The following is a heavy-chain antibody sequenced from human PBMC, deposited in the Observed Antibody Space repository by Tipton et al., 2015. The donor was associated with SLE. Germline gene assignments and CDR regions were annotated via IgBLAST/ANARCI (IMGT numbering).Heavy chain of an antibody. CDR3: ARDKPSSSCLDY. V-gene: IGHV4-59*01. CDR1: GGSIASNY. Sequence: LRLSCTVSGGSIASNYWSWIRQPPGKGLEWIGYIYYTGSTDYNPSLKSQVTISVDTSKNQFSLKLSSVTAADTAVYYCARDKPSSSCLDYWGQGTLVTVSS. J-gene: IGHJ4*02. CDR2: IYYTGST. D-gene: IGHD6-13*01.